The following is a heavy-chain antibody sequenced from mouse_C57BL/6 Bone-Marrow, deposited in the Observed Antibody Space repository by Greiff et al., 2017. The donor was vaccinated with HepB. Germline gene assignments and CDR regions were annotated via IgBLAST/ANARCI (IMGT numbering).Heavy chain of an antibody. J-gene: IGHJ3*01. CDR3: ARTPGGSSPAGLAY. Sequence: VQLQQPGAELVRPGTSVKLSCKASGYTFTSYWMHWVKQRPGQGLEWIGVIDPSDSYTNYNQKFKGKATLTVDTSSSTAYMQLSSLTSEDSAVYDCARTPGGSSPAGLAYWGQGTRVTVSA. CDR2: IDPSDSYT. CDR1: GYTFTSYW. V-gene: IGHV1-59*01. D-gene: IGHD1-1*01.